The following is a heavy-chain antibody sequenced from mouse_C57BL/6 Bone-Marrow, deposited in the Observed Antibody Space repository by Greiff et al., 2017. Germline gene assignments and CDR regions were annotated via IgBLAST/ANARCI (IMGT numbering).Heavy chain of an antibody. D-gene: IGHD1-1*01. V-gene: IGHV1-85*01. J-gene: IGHJ1*03. Sequence: VKLVESGPELVKPGASVKLSCKASGYTFTSYDINWVKQRPGQGLEWIGWIYPRDGSTKYNEQFKGKATLTVDTSSSTAYMELHSLTSEDSAVYFCARLEFDGSSGDWYFDVWGTGTTGTVSS. CDR1: GYTFTSYD. CDR3: ARLEFDGSSGDWYFDV. CDR2: IYPRDGST.